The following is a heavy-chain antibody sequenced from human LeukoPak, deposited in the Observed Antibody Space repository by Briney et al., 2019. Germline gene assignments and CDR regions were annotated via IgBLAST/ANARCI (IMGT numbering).Heavy chain of an antibody. D-gene: IGHD3-10*01. V-gene: IGHV3-23*01. J-gene: IGHJ4*02. CDR1: GFTFSSYG. CDR3: AKGQRITMVRGGHFDY. CDR2: ISGSGGST. Sequence: RGTLRLSCAASGFTFSSYGMSWVRQAPGKGLEWVSAISGSGGSTYYADSVKGRFTISRDNSKNTLYLQMNSLRAEDTAVYYCAKGQRITMVRGGHFDYWGQGTLVTVSS.